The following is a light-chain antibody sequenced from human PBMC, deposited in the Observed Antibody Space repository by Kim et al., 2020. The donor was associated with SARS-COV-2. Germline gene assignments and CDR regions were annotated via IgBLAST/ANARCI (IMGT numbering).Light chain of an antibody. Sequence: DIQMTQSPSTLSASVGGRVTITCRASRNIGNWLAWYQQKPGKAPKLLIYKASYLQTGGPSRFTGSGSGTDFSLTISSLQPDDLATYYCQQYDNFPLTFGGGTKVDIK. CDR1: RNIGNW. CDR3: QQYDNFPLT. V-gene: IGKV1-5*03. J-gene: IGKJ4*01. CDR2: KAS.